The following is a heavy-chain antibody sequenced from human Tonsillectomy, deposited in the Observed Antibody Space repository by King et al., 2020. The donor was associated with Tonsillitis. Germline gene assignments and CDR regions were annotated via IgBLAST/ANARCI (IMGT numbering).Heavy chain of an antibody. CDR3: AQSGVGATTRLDP. CDR2: IKSKTDGGTT. V-gene: IGHV3-15*01. CDR1: GFTFSNAW. J-gene: IGHJ5*02. D-gene: IGHD1-26*01. Sequence: VQLVESGGGLVKSGGSLRLSCAASGFTFSNAWMSWVRQAPGKGLEWVGRIKSKTDGGTTDYAAPVKGRFTISRDDSKNTLYLQMNSLKTEDTALYYCAQSGVGATTRLDPWGHGTLVTVSS.